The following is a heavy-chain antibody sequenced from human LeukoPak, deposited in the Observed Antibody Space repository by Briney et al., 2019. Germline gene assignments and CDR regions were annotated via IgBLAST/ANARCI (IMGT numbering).Heavy chain of an antibody. CDR1: GYTFTTHG. D-gene: IGHD3-22*01. J-gene: IGHJ4*02. CDR3: ARDGGITMIVVDEHALDY. V-gene: IGHV1-18*01. CDR2: ISAYNGNT. Sequence: ASVKVSCKASGYTFTTHGISWVRQAPGQGLEWMGWISAYNGNTNYAQKLQGRFTMTTDTSTSTAYMELRSLRSDDTAVYYCARDGGITMIVVDEHALDYWGQGTLVTVSS.